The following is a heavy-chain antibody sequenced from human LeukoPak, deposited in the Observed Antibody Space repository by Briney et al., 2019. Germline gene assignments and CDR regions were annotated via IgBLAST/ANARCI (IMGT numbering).Heavy chain of an antibody. CDR2: ILGSGGST. V-gene: IGHV3-23*01. CDR1: GFTFSNYA. D-gene: IGHD3-9*01. J-gene: IGHJ4*02. CDR3: AKWGDYDVLTGYYVPDY. Sequence: PGASLRLPCAASGFTFSNYAMSWVRRAPGKGLEWVSAILGSGGSTYYADSVKGRFTVSRDNSKSTLYLQMNSLRAEDTALYYCAKWGDYDVLTGYYVPDYWGQGTLVTVSS.